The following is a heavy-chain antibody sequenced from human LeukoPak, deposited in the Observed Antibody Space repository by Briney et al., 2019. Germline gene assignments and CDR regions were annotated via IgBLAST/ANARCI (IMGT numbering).Heavy chain of an antibody. CDR3: ALARSGSVAGPSDY. V-gene: IGHV1-18*01. CDR2: ITAYNGDT. J-gene: IGHJ4*02. Sequence: ASVTVSFKASGYTFTSYGINWVRQAPGQGREGVGWITAYNGDTNYAQGVQGRITLTADTSTGTAHMELRSLSSDDTAVYYCALARSGSVAGPSDYWGQGTLVTVSS. D-gene: IGHD3-22*01. CDR1: GYTFTSYG.